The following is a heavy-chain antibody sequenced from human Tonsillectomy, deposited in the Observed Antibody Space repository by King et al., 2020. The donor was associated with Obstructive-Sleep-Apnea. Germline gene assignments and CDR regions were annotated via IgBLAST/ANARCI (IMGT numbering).Heavy chain of an antibody. CDR1: GYSFTSYW. Sequence: VQLVESGAEGKKPGESLRISCKGSGYSFTSYWISWVRQMPGKGLELMGRIYHSDSYINFSPSFQGPVTISADKSISTAYLQWSSLKASDTAMYYCARLPPYDLGRMDVWGQGTTVTVSS. CDR3: ARLPPYDLGRMDV. V-gene: IGHV5-10-1*03. D-gene: IGHD3-3*01. J-gene: IGHJ6*02. CDR2: IYHSDSYI.